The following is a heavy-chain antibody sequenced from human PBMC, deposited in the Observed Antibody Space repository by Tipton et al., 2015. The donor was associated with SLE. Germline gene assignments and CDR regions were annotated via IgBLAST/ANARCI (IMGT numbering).Heavy chain of an antibody. Sequence: TLSLTCTVSGDSFTNDAHYWGWIRQTAGKGLEWLGRIHNTGSTYYNPSPKSRVTISLDTSTNQFSLRLTSVTAADTAEYYCVRIIRADWYFDLWGRGTLVTVSS. CDR3: VRIIRADWYFDL. CDR2: IHNTGST. V-gene: IGHV4-61*02. J-gene: IGHJ2*01. CDR1: GDSFTNDAHY. D-gene: IGHD6-25*01.